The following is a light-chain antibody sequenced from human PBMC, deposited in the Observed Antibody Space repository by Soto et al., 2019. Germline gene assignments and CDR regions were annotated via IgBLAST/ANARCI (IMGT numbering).Light chain of an antibody. CDR3: SSFTSRFTFNYI. Sequence: QSVLTQPASVSGSPGQSITISCTRTSSDVGGYNYVSWYQQHPGKAPKIIIYEVTNRPSGVSNRFSGSKSGNTASLTISGLQAEDDADYYCSSFTSRFTFNYIFGTGTKVTVL. V-gene: IGLV2-14*01. CDR1: SSDVGGYNY. CDR2: EVT. J-gene: IGLJ1*01.